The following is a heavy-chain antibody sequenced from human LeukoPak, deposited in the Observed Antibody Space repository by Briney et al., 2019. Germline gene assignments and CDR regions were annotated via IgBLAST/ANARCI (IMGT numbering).Heavy chain of an antibody. CDR2: ISSSGRTI. Sequence: GGSLRLSCAASGFTFSDYYMSWIRQAPGKGLEWVSYISSSGRTIYYADSMKGRFTISRDNAKNSLYLQMNSLRAEDTAVYYCARVSPLRYFDWLSTNEYYYYMDVWGKGTTVTISS. V-gene: IGHV3-11*01. J-gene: IGHJ6*03. CDR3: ARVSPLRYFDWLSTNEYYYYMDV. D-gene: IGHD3-9*01. CDR1: GFTFSDYY.